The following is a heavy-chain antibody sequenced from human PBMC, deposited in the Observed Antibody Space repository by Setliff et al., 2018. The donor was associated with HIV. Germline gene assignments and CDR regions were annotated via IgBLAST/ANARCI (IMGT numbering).Heavy chain of an antibody. D-gene: IGHD3-10*01. Sequence: GESLKISCKGSGTSFTTYWIGWVRQMPGKGLEWMGIIYPDDSDTRYNTSFKGQVTIPADKSINTAYLQWSSLRASDSYMYYCPRHLRGTYYSGSSSPGVAFDIWGQENMVAVSS. CDR1: GTSFTTYW. CDR3: PRHLRGTYYSGSSSPGVAFDI. J-gene: IGHJ3*02. CDR2: IYPDDSDT. V-gene: IGHV5-51*01.